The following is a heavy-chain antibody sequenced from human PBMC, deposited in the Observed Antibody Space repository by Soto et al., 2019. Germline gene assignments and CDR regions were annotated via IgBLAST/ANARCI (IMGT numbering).Heavy chain of an antibody. D-gene: IGHD4-4*01. CDR2: VYYGGT. CDR1: GGSMSSNY. Sequence: SETLSLTCTVSGGSMSSNYWSWVRQSPGKGLEWIGFVYYGGTNYNPSFESRVTMSVDTPKNQFSLELSSVTAADTAVYYCVSYRGAFYFDHWGQGALVTVSS. V-gene: IGHV4-59*01. J-gene: IGHJ4*02. CDR3: VSYRGAFYFDH.